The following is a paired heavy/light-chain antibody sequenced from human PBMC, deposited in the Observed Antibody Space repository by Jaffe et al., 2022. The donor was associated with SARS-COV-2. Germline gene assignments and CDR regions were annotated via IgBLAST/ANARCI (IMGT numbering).Heavy chain of an antibody. CDR1: GFTFSSYG. J-gene: IGHJ6*02. Sequence: QVQLVESGGGVVQPGRSLRLSCAASGFTFSSYGMHWVRQAPGKGLEWVAVISYDGSNKYYADSVKGRFTISRDNSKNTLYLQMNSLRAEDTAVYYCAKELLNRIGEDIVVVPAGNGMDVWGQGTTVTVSS. CDR3: AKELLNRIGEDIVVVPAGNGMDV. CDR2: ISYDGSNK. D-gene: IGHD2-2*01. V-gene: IGHV3-30*18.
Light chain of an antibody. J-gene: IGLJ2*01. CDR1: SSNIGSNY. CDR3: AAWDDSLSGRHVV. CDR2: RNN. V-gene: IGLV1-47*01. Sequence: QSVLTQPPSASGTPGQRVTISCSGSSSNIGSNYVYWYQQLPGTAPKLLIYRNNQRPSGVPDRFSGSKSGTSASLAISGLRSEDEADYYCAAWDDSLSGRHVVFGGGTKLTVL.